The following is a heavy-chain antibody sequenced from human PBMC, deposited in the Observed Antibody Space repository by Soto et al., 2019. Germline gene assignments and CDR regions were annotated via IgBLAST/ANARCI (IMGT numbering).Heavy chain of an antibody. D-gene: IGHD4-4*01. CDR2: INPKSDDT. J-gene: IGHJ5*02. V-gene: IGHV1-2*02. Sequence: GASVTVCCKASGDSFSGNQIHWLRRAPGQGLEWMGRINPKSDDTNYAQNFQGRVTMTRDTSIDTAYSEQTGLTYDDTAIYYCARKHSLDYIRWGLVPWGQGTLVTV. CDR1: GDSFSGNQ. CDR3: ARKHSLDYIRWGLVP.